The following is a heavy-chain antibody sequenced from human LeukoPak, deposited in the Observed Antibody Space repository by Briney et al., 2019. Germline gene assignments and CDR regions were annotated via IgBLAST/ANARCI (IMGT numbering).Heavy chain of an antibody. CDR3: ARLGGYDNYYYYGMDV. V-gene: IGHV5-51*01. Sequence: GESLKISWKGSGYSFSSYWIAWVRQMPGKRLEWMGIIYPGDSDTRYSPSFQGQVSISADKSISTAYLQWSSLKASDSAMYYCARLGGYDNYYYYGMDVWGKGTTVTVSS. D-gene: IGHD5-12*01. CDR1: GYSFSSYW. CDR2: IYPGDSDT. J-gene: IGHJ6*04.